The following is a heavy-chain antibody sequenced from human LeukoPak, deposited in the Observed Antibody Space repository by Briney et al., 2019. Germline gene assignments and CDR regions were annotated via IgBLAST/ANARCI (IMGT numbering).Heavy chain of an antibody. J-gene: IGHJ4*02. CDR2: IHYGGNT. D-gene: IGHD3-3*01. Sequence: PSETLSLTCTVSGGSISNHYWSWIRQPPGKGLEWIGYIHYGGNTNYNPSLKSRVTISVDTSKNQFSLKLSSVTAADTAVYYCARENYDFWSGYPYYFDYWGQGTLVTVSS. CDR1: GGSISNHY. V-gene: IGHV4-59*11. CDR3: ARENYDFWSGYPYYFDY.